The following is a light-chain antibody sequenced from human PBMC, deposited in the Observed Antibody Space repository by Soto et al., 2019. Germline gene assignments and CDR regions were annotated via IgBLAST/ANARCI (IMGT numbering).Light chain of an antibody. CDR1: SSNIGSNY. Sequence: QSVLTQPPSASGTPGQRVTISCSGSSSNIGSNYVYWYQQLPGTAPKLLIYRNNQRPSGVPDRFSGSKSGTSASLAISGFRSEDGADYYCAAWDDSLSGWVFGGGTKLTVL. CDR2: RNN. V-gene: IGLV1-47*01. CDR3: AAWDDSLSGWV. J-gene: IGLJ3*02.